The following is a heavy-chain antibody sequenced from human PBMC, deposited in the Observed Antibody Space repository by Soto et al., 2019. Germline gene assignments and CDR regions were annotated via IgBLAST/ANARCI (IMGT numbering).Heavy chain of an antibody. V-gene: IGHV4-34*01. CDR2: INHNGDS. Sequence: QVHLQQWGAGLLKPSETMSLTCGVYGGSFGTSYWAWIRQSPEKGLEWIGEINHNGDSNYNPSLKMRVTISLDISENQFSLKLTPVAAAATAVYYCARVTRFTDAFDIWGQGTPVIVSS. CDR1: GGSFGTSY. CDR3: ARVTRFTDAFDI. J-gene: IGHJ3*02.